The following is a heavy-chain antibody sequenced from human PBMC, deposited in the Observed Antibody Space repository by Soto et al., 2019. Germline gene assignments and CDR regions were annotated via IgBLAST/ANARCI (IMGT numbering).Heavy chain of an antibody. Sequence: GASVKVSCKASGYTFTGYYIHWVRRAPGQGLEWMGWINPNSGGTNYAQKLQGRVTMTRDTSISTAYMELSRLRSDDTAVYYCARFRDMVATRNSFSYYYYAMDVWGQGTTVTVSS. CDR1: GYTFTGYY. J-gene: IGHJ6*02. CDR2: INPNSGGT. CDR3: ARFRDMVATRNSFSYYYYAMDV. D-gene: IGHD5-12*01. V-gene: IGHV1-2*02.